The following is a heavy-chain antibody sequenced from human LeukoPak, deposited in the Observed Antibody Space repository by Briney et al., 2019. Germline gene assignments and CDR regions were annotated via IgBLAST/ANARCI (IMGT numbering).Heavy chain of an antibody. D-gene: IGHD1-20*01. J-gene: IGHJ3*02. CDR2: INPNSGGT. CDR3: ARGPANWNDLSAAFDI. CDR1: GYTFTGYY. V-gene: IGHV1-2*02. Sequence: ASVKLSCKPSGYTFTGYYMHWVPQAPGQRLEWRGWINPNSGGTNYEQKFQGRVAMTRDTFISTAYMELSRVRSDDTAVYYCARGPANWNDLSAAFDIWGQGTMVTVSS.